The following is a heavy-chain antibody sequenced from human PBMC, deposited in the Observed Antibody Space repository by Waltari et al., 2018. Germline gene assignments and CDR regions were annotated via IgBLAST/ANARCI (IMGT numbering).Heavy chain of an antibody. CDR3: ARDAIVGATNWFDP. CDR1: GFTFSSYW. V-gene: IGHV3-7*01. J-gene: IGHJ5*02. CDR2: IKQDGSEK. Sequence: EVQLVESGGGLVQPGGSLRLSCAASGFTFSSYWMSWVRQAPGKGLEWWANIKQDGSEKYDVDSVKGRFTISRDNAKNSLYLQRNSLRAEDTAVYYCARDAIVGATNWFDPWGQGTLVTVSS. D-gene: IGHD1-26*01.